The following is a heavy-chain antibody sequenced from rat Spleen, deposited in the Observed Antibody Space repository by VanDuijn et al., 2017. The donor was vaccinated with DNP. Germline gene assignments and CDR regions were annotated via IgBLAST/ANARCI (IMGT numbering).Heavy chain of an antibody. V-gene: IGHV1-43*01. CDR1: GYTFTTYY. J-gene: IGHJ3*01. Sequence: QVQLQQSGAELAKPGSSVKISCKASGYTFTTYYIGWIKQTTRQGLEFIGYINMGSGGTNYNEKFKGKATLTVDKSSSTAFMQLSSLTPDDSAVYYCASSWVGVRGIWFAFWGQGTLVTVSS. CDR2: INMGSGGT. CDR3: ASSWVGVRGIWFAF. D-gene: IGHD4-3*01.